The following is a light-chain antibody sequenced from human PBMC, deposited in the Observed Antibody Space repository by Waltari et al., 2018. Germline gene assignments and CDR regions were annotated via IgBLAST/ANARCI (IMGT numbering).Light chain of an antibody. J-gene: IGLJ3*02. CDR3: SSRTNSITWV. Sequence: QSALTQPASVSGSPGQSITISCTATSSDFGANKYVSWYQQHQGQAPKVVIYDVTARPSGVSNRFSGSKSGSTASLTISGLQTEDEADYYCSSRTNSITWVFGGGTKVTVL. V-gene: IGLV2-14*03. CDR1: SSDFGANKY. CDR2: DVT.